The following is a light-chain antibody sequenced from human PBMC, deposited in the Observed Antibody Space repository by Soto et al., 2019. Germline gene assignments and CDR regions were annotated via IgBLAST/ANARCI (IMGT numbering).Light chain of an antibody. Sequence: DIVLTQSPLSLPVTPGEPASISCRSSQSLLHSNGNIYLDWYLQKPGQSPQLLICLGSIRASGVPDEYRGSGSGTDLTLKITSVEAEDLGVYYCMQAIQAPRTFGLGTKVEIK. J-gene: IGKJ1*01. V-gene: IGKV2-28*01. CDR1: QSLLHSNGNIY. CDR3: MQAIQAPRT. CDR2: LGS.